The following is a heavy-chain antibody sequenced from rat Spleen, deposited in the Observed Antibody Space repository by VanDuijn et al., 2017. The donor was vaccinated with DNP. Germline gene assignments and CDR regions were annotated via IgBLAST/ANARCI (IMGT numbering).Heavy chain of an antibody. CDR3: TRDQDYYYDGGYYPTMDA. CDR1: GLSLTSNS. Sequence: QVQLKESGPGLVQPSQTLSLTCTVSGLSLTSNSVSWIRQPPGKGLEWMGRMWYDGDTAYNSALKSRLSISRDTSKNQVFLKMNSLQTDDTGTYYCTRDQDYYYDGGYYPTMDAWGQGTSVTVSS. CDR2: MWYDGDT. D-gene: IGHD1-12*02. V-gene: IGHV2-63*01. J-gene: IGHJ4*01.